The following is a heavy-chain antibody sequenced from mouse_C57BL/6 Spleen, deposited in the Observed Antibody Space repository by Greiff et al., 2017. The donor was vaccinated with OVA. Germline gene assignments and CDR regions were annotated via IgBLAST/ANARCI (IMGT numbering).Heavy chain of an antibody. CDR1: GFNIKDYY. J-gene: IGHJ2*01. D-gene: IGHD2-10*01. Sequence: EVQLQQSGAELVRPGASVKLSCTASGFNIKDYYMHWVKQRPEQGLEWIGRIDPEDGDTEYAPKFQGKATMTADTSSNTAYLQLSSLKSEDTAVYYCTTPLYPPYYGNYLLDYWGQGTTLTVSS. V-gene: IGHV14-1*01. CDR3: TTPLYPPYYGNYLLDY. CDR2: IDPEDGDT.